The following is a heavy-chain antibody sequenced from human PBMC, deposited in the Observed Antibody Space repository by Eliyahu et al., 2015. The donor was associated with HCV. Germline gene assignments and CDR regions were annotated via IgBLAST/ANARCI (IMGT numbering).Heavy chain of an antibody. CDR1: GFTFXXYY. Sequence: QVQLVESGGGLVKPGGSLRLSCAAXGFTFXXYYMSWIRQAPGKGLEWVSYISSSGSTIYYADSVKGRFTIXRDNAKNSLYLQMNSLRAEDTAVYYCARDKPRGRSSSWYGYYWGQGTLVTVSS. D-gene: IGHD6-13*01. V-gene: IGHV3-11*01. J-gene: IGHJ4*02. CDR3: ARDKPRGRSSSWYGYY. CDR2: ISSSGSTI.